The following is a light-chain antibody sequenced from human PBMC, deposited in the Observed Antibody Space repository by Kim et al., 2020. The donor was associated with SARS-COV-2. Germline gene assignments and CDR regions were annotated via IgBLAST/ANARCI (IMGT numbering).Light chain of an antibody. CDR1: NSDVGDFNF. J-gene: IGLJ1*01. CDR2: DVS. CDR3: CSYTTSTTRV. V-gene: IGLV2-14*03. Sequence: SPGQSITISCTGTNSDVGDFNFVSWYQQHPGEAPTVIIYDVSARPSGVSNRFSGSKSGNTASLTISGLQAEDEADYYCCSYTTSTTRVFGTGTKVTVL.